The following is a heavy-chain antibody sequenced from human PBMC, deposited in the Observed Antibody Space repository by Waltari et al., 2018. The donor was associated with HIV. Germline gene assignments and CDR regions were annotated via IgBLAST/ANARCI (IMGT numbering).Heavy chain of an antibody. Sequence: QVQLQESGPGLVKPSETLSLTCAVSGYSISSGYYWGWIRQPPGKGLEWIGSIYHSGSTYYNPSLKSRVTISVDTSKNQFSLKLSSVTAADTAVYYCARGPQSAQQLVTDNWFDPWGQGTLVTVSS. CDR2: IYHSGST. J-gene: IGHJ5*02. CDR3: ARGPQSAQQLVTDNWFDP. V-gene: IGHV4-38-2*01. D-gene: IGHD6-13*01. CDR1: GYSISSGYY.